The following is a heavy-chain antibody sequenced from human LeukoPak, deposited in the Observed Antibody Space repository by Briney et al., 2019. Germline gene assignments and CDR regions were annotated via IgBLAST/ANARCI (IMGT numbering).Heavy chain of an antibody. J-gene: IGHJ5*02. CDR1: GFTFSNYA. CDR3: GRGTSETTAPWFDP. D-gene: IGHD1-1*01. CDR2: ISGSGGST. V-gene: IGHV3-23*01. Sequence: GGSLRPSCAVSGFTFSNYAMSWVRQAPGKGLEWVSTISGSGGSTYYADSVKGRFTISRDNSKNTLFLQVNSLRAEDTAVYYWGRGTSETTAPWFDPWGRGTLVTVPS.